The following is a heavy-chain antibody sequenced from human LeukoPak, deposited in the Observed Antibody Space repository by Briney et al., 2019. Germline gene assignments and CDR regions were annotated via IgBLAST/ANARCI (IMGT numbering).Heavy chain of an antibody. CDR1: GFTFSSYA. V-gene: IGHV3-30*04. CDR2: ISYDGSNK. Sequence: PGGSLRLSCAASGFTFSSYAMHWVRQAPGKGLEWVAVISYDGSNKYYADSVKGRFTISRDNSKNTLYQQMNSLRAEDTAVYYCARDQIRFLEWSLAPDYWGQGTLVTVSS. D-gene: IGHD3-3*01. CDR3: ARDQIRFLEWSLAPDY. J-gene: IGHJ4*02.